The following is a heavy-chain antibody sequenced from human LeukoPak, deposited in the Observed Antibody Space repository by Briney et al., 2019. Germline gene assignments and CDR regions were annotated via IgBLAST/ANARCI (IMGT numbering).Heavy chain of an antibody. CDR2: IVVGSGNT. CDR3: AADHDPAYCGGDCLTN. CDR1: GFTFTSSA. V-gene: IGHV1-58*02. Sequence: ASVKVSCKASGFTFTSSAMQWVRQARGRRLEWIGWIVVGSGNTNYAQKFQERVTITRDMSTSTAYMELSSLRSEDTAVYYCAADHDPAYCGGDCLTNWGQGTLVTVSS. D-gene: IGHD2-21*02. J-gene: IGHJ4*02.